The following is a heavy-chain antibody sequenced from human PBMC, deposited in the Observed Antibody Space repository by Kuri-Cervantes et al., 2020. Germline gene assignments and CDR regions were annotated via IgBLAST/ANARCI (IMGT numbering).Heavy chain of an antibody. CDR2: IDGDDDK. Sequence: SGPTLTNLTQILILTCSLSGFLLSTSGMCVIWMRQPPGKALEWLALIDGDDDKYYHTSLKTRLTISKDTSKNQVVLTMTNMDPVDTATYYCARISAHRSGYDRRAYYYYYMDVWGKGTTVTVSS. CDR3: ARISAHRSGYDRRAYYYYYMDV. J-gene: IGHJ6*03. CDR1: GFLLSTSGMC. D-gene: IGHD5-12*01. V-gene: IGHV2-70*01.